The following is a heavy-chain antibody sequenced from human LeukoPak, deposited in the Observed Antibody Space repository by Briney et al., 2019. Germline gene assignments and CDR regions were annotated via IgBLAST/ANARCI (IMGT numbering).Heavy chain of an antibody. J-gene: IGHJ6*02. Sequence: PGGSLRLSCAASGFTFSSYAMSWVRQAPGKGLEWVSAISGSGGSTYYADSVKGRFTISRDNSKNTLYLQMNSLRAEDTAVYYCAVAPNYYYYYGMDVWGQGTTVTVSS. CDR2: ISGSGGST. V-gene: IGHV3-23*01. D-gene: IGHD5-12*01. CDR3: AVAPNYYYYYGMDV. CDR1: GFTFSSYA.